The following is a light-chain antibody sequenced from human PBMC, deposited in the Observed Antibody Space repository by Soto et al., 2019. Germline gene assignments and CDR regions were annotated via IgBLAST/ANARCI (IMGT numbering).Light chain of an antibody. CDR2: LGS. CDR1: QNLLHSDGFNY. J-gene: IGKJ1*01. V-gene: IGKV2-28*01. Sequence: IVMTQSPLSLPVTPGEPASISCRSSQNLLHSDGFNYLDWYLQKPGQSPQLLIFLGSYRASGVPDRLSGSGSGTDFAQRISRVEAYDRGVSYCMQAIQRRKFGQGTKVDIK. CDR3: MQAIQRRK.